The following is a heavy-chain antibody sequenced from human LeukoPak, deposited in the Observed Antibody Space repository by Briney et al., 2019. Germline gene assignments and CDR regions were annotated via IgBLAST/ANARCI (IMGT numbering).Heavy chain of an antibody. D-gene: IGHD3-10*01. J-gene: IGHJ4*02. Sequence: GGSLRLSCAASGFTFSSYDMSWVRQAPGKGLEWVSAIGRSGGDTYYADAVKGRLTISRDNPKNTLHLQMNSLRAEDTAVYYCAKRLYGSGGYYQFDYWGQGTLVTVSS. CDR2: IGRSGGDT. CDR3: AKRLYGSGGYYQFDY. CDR1: GFTFSSYD. V-gene: IGHV3-23*01.